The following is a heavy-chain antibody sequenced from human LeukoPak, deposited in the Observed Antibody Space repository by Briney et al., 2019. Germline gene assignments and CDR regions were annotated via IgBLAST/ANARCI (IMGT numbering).Heavy chain of an antibody. CDR1: GGSFSSYY. D-gene: IGHD6-13*01. Sequence: SETLSLTCAVYGGSFSSYYWSWIRQPQGKGLEWIGQINHSGSTNYNPSLKSRVTISVDTSKNQFSLKLSSVTAADKGVYYCARRAADPAFRFRYYYYYMDVWGKGTTVTISS. V-gene: IGHV4-34*01. CDR2: INHSGST. J-gene: IGHJ6*03. CDR3: ARRAADPAFRFRYYYYYMDV.